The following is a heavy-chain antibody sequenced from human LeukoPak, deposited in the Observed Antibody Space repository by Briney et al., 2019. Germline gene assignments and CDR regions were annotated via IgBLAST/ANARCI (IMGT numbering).Heavy chain of an antibody. J-gene: IGHJ5*02. CDR1: GGSISSDGYS. D-gene: IGHD2-2*01. CDR2: IYHSGST. CDR3: VRGGDIVVVPAGMGWFDP. V-gene: IGHV4-30-2*01. Sequence: PSETLSLTCAVSGGSISSDGYSWNWIRQPPGKGLEWIGYIYHSGSTYYNPSLKSRVTISVDRSKNQLSLNLNSVTAADTAVYYCVRGGDIVVVPAGMGWFDPWGQGTLVAASS.